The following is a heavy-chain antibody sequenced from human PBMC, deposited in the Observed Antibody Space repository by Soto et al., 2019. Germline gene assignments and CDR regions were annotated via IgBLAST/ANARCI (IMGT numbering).Heavy chain of an antibody. CDR3: AKDPAYYYDSSGYWDYFDY. CDR1: GFTFSSYG. Sequence: PGGSLRLSCAASGFTFSSYGMHWFRQAPGKGLEWVAVISYDGSNKYYADSVKGRFTISRDNSKNTLYLQMNSLRAEDTAVYYCAKDPAYYYDSSGYWDYFDYWGQGTLVTVSS. D-gene: IGHD3-22*01. CDR2: ISYDGSNK. V-gene: IGHV3-30*18. J-gene: IGHJ4*02.